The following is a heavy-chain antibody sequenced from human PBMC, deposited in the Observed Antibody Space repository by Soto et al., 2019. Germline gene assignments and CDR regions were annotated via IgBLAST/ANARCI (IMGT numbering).Heavy chain of an antibody. D-gene: IGHD4-17*01. CDR3: ARVRILLGATVTTEYWYFDL. J-gene: IGHJ2*01. Sequence: QVQLQESGPGLVKPSRTLSLPCTVSVGSISSGGYYWGWIRQHPGKGLGWIGYIYYSGITYYNPSLKSRVTISVDTSKNQCSLKLSSVTAADTAVYYCARVRILLGATVTTEYWYFDLWGRGTLVTVSS. CDR2: IYYSGIT. CDR1: VGSISSGGYY. V-gene: IGHV4-31*03.